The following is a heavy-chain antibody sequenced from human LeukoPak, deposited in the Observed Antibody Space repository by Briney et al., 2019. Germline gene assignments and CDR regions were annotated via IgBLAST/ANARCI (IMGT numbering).Heavy chain of an antibody. CDR3: ARTMVRGVSPYYYYGMDV. V-gene: IGHV4-59*08. CDR2: IYYSGST. D-gene: IGHD3-10*01. CDR1: GGSISSYY. J-gene: IGHJ6*02. Sequence: SETLSLTCTVSGGSISSYYWSWIRQPPGKGLEWIGYIYYSGSTNYNPSLKSRVTISVDTSKNQFSLKLSSVTAADTAVYYCARTMVRGVSPYYYYGMDVWGQGTTVTVSS.